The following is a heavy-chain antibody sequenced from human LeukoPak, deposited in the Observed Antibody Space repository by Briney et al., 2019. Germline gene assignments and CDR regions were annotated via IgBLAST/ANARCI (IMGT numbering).Heavy chain of an antibody. Sequence: SETLSLTCTVSGGSISSTGHFWAWIRQPPGKGLEWIGDINHSGNTNYNPSLKNRGTISEDTSNNQFSLKLSSVTAADTAVYYCARGTVVRMTVAGTLPRPNYYMDVWGEGTTVTVSS. CDR3: ARGTVVRMTVAGTLPRPNYYMDV. CDR2: INHSGNT. CDR1: GGSISSTGHF. J-gene: IGHJ6*03. V-gene: IGHV4-39*07. D-gene: IGHD6-19*01.